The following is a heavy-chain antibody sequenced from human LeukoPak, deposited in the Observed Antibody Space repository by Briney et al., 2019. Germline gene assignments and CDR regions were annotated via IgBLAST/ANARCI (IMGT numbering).Heavy chain of an antibody. Sequence: SGTLSLTCAVSGASIINNNWWSWVRQPSGKGLEWIGEIWHSGTTNYNPSLKSRVTISVDKSKNQFSLKLNSVTAADTAVYYCMGADYGGHWGQGTLVTVSS. CDR2: IWHSGTT. D-gene: IGHD4-17*01. CDR3: MGADYGGH. V-gene: IGHV4-4*02. CDR1: GASIINNNW. J-gene: IGHJ4*02.